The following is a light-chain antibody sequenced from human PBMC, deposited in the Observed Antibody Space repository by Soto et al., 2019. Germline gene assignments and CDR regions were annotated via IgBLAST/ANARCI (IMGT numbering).Light chain of an antibody. J-gene: IGKJ1*01. CDR3: QQYSNWPPWT. V-gene: IGKV3-15*01. Sequence: DIVMTQSPATLYVSPGDRAILSGRASQFIGDNLAWYQQKSGQAPRLLIYVEATRATAIPARFSGSRSGTEFTLTISGLQSEDVAIYYCQQYSNWPPWTFGQGTRVDIK. CDR1: QFIGDN. CDR2: VEA.